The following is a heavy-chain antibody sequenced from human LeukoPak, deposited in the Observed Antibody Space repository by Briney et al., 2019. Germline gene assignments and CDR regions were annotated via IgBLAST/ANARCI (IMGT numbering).Heavy chain of an antibody. J-gene: IGHJ4*02. V-gene: IGHV3-23*01. D-gene: IGHD6-6*01. CDR2: ISDSGGST. CDR3: AKDRAYSSSIGDY. CDR1: GFTFSNYD. Sequence: GGSLRLSCAASGFTFSNYDMSWVRQAPGKGLEWVSSISDSGGSTYYADSVKGRFTISRDNSKNTLYLQMNSLRAEDTAVYYCAKDRAYSSSIGDYWGQGTLVTVSS.